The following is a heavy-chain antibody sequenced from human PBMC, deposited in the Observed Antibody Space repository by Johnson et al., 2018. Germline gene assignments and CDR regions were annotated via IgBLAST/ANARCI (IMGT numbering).Heavy chain of an antibody. CDR3: AKSSELRRTFHYYYMDV. CDR2: ISGRGGTT. Sequence: VQLVESGGGLVQPGGSLRLSCNASGLTFSTYAMNWVRQSPGKGLQLVSSISGRGGTTEYADFVEGRFSISRDNSKNPLYLQMNSLTPEDTALYYCAKSSELRRTFHYYYMDVWGKGTTVTVSS. CDR1: GLTFSTYA. J-gene: IGHJ6*03. V-gene: IGHV3-23*04. D-gene: IGHD1-14*01.